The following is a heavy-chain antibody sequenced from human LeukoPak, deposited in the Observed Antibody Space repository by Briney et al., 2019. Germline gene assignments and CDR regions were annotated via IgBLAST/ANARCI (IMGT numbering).Heavy chain of an antibody. CDR3: ARLLAARPHFDY. V-gene: IGHV4-39*01. J-gene: IGHJ4*02. Sequence: SETLSLTCTVSGGSISRSSYYWGWIRQPPGKGLEWIGSIYYSGSTYYNPSLKSRVTISVDTSKNQFSLKLSSVTAADTAMYYCARLLAARPHFDYWGQGTLVTVSS. D-gene: IGHD6-6*01. CDR1: GGSISRSSYY. CDR2: IYYSGST.